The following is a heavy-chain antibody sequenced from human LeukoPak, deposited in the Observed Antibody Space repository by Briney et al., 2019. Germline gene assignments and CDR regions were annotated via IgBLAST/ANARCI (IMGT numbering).Heavy chain of an antibody. J-gene: IGHJ4*02. Sequence: GASVKVSCKASGYTFTSYGISWVRQAPGQGLEWLGWISAYNGNTNYAQKLQGRVTITADKSTSTAYMELSSLRSEDTAVYYCARVRSGWSRCFDYWGQGTLVTVSS. CDR3: ARVRSGWSRCFDY. CDR2: ISAYNGNT. V-gene: IGHV1-18*01. D-gene: IGHD6-19*01. CDR1: GYTFTSYG.